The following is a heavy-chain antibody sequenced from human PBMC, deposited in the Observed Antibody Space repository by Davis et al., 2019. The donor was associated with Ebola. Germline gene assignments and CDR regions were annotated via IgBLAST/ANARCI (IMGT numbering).Heavy chain of an antibody. V-gene: IGHV1-8*01. CDR2: MNPRSGNT. J-gene: IGHJ6*04. CDR1: GYTFTTYY. D-gene: IGHD4-17*01. CDR3: ARPLSTVNWVGYYGVDV. Sequence: ASVKVSCKPSGYTFTTYYINWVRQATGQGLEWMGWMNPRSGNTGYAQKFQGRVTMTRNNSISTAYMELSSLRSEDTGVYYCARPLSTVNWVGYYGVDVWGKGTTVTVSS.